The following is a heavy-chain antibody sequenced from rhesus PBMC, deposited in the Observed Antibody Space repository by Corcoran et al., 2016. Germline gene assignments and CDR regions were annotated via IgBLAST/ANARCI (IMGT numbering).Heavy chain of an antibody. CDR1: GFSISTTGTG. CDR3: VRVRGYVFDY. D-gene: IGHD5-24*01. Sequence: QVTLKESGPALVKPTQTLPLTCTFSGFSISTTGTGVGWIRQPPGKALEWLASIYWNDSQYYSPSLKSRLTITKDTSKNQVVLTMTNMDPVDTATYSCVRVRGYVFDYWGQGVLVPVSS. V-gene: IGHV2-95*01. CDR2: IYWNDSQ. J-gene: IGHJ4*01.